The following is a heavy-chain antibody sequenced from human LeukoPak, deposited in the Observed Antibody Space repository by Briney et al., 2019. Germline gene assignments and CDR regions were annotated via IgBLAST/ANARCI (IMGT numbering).Heavy chain of an antibody. CDR3: ARERVQGGGAFDI. J-gene: IGHJ3*02. D-gene: IGHD1-1*01. Sequence: SETLSLTCTVSGGSISSYYWSWIRQPPGKGLEWIGYIYYSGSTNYNPSLKSRVTISVDTSKNQFSLKPSSVTAADTAVYYCARERVQGGGAFDIWGQGTMVTVSS. V-gene: IGHV4-59*01. CDR2: IYYSGST. CDR1: GGSISSYY.